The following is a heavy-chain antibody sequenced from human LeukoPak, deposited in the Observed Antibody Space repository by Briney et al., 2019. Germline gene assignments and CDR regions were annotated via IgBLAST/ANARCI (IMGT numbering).Heavy chain of an antibody. CDR3: AKDVYGDYGGLDY. V-gene: IGHV3-23*01. Sequence: GGSLRLSCAASRVPFSTYAMSWVRQAPGKGLEWVSSIRGSDGSTYYADSVKGRFAISRDNSKNTLYLQMNSLRAEATAVYYCAKDVYGDYGGLDYWGQGTLVTVSS. CDR2: IRGSDGST. CDR1: RVPFSTYA. J-gene: IGHJ4*02. D-gene: IGHD4-17*01.